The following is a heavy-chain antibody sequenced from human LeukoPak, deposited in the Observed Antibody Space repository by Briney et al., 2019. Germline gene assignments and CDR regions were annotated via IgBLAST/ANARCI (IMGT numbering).Heavy chain of an antibody. J-gene: IGHJ5*02. Sequence: SQTLSLTCTVSGGSISSGSYYWSWIRQPAGKGLEWIGRIYTSGSTNYNPSLKSRVTISVGTSKNQFSLKLSSVTAADTAVCYCARSAAGIGLVWFDPWGQGTLVTVSS. CDR1: GGSISSGSYY. V-gene: IGHV4-61*02. CDR2: IYTSGST. CDR3: ARSAAGIGLVWFDP. D-gene: IGHD6-13*01.